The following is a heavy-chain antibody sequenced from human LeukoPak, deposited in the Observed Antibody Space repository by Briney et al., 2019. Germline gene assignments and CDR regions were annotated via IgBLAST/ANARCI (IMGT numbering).Heavy chain of an antibody. CDR1: GFTFSSYS. J-gene: IGHJ3*02. V-gene: IGHV3-48*01. Sequence: PGGSLRLSCAASGFTFSSYSMNWVRQAPGKGLEWVSYISSSSSTIYYADSVKGRFTISRDNAKNSLYLQMNSLRAEDTAVYYCARDTRYSSRRPIWGQGTMVTDSS. D-gene: IGHD6-13*01. CDR3: ARDTRYSSRRPI. CDR2: ISSSSSTI.